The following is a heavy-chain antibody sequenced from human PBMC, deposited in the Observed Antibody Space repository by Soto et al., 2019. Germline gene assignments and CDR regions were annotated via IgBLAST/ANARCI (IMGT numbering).Heavy chain of an antibody. V-gene: IGHV4-38-2*02. CDR3: ARDPPRLGVDYDFWSGYYDY. CDR2: IYHSGST. J-gene: IGHJ4*02. Sequence: SETLSLTCTVSGYSISSGYYWGWIRQPPGKGLEWIGSIYHSGSTYYNPSLKSRVTISVDTSKNHFSLKLSSVTAADTAVYYCARDPPRLGVDYDFWSGYYDYWGQGTLVTVSS. CDR1: GYSISSGYY. D-gene: IGHD3-3*01.